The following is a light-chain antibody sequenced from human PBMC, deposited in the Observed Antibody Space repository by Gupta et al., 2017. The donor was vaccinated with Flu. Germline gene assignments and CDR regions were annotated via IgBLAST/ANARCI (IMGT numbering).Light chain of an antibody. CDR2: GAS. J-gene: IGKJ1*01. CDR1: QSVSRD. V-gene: IGKV3-15*01. Sequence: EIVMTQSPATLSVSPGERATLSCRASQSVSRDLAWYQQKPGQAPRLLIYGASTRASGVPARFSGSGSGTEFTLTISSRQSEDFAVYYCQQENNWPWTFGQGTKVEIK. CDR3: QQENNWPWT.